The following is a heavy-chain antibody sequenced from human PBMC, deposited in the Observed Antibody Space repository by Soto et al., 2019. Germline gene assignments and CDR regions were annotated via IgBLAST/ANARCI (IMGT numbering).Heavy chain of an antibody. CDR1: GCSLSSSNW. J-gene: IGHJ6*02. CDR3: ARRAAWRGGRGMDV. CDR2: IYHSGST. Sequence: PSETLSLTCAVSGCSLSSSNWWIWVRQPPGKGLEWIGEIYHSGSTNYNPSLKSRVTISVDKSKNQFSLKLSSVTAADTAFYYRARRAAWRGGRGMDVWGQGTTVTVSS. V-gene: IGHV4-4*02. D-gene: IGHD3-16*01.